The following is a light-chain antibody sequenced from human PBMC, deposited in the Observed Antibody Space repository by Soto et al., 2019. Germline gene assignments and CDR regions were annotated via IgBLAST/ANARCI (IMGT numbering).Light chain of an antibody. V-gene: IGKV3-15*01. CDR2: GAS. CDR1: QSVGRD. J-gene: IGKJ4*01. Sequence: EIVLTQSPGTLSLSPGERATLSCRASQSVGRDLAWYQQKPGQAPRLLIYGASTWATGIPASFSGSGSGAEFTLTISSLQSEDFAVYYCQQYNDWPFTFGGGTKVDI. CDR3: QQYNDWPFT.